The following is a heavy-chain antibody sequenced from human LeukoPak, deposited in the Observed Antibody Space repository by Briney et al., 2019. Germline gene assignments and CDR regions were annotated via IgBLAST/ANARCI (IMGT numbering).Heavy chain of an antibody. V-gene: IGHV3-74*01. CDR3: ARAGSSSWYSSRFDP. J-gene: IGHJ5*02. CDR1: GFTFSSYW. D-gene: IGHD6-13*01. CDR2: INSDGSST. Sequence: GGSLRLSCAASGFTFSSYWMHWVRQAPGKGLVWVSRINSDGSSTSYADSVKGRFTISRDNAKNTLYLQMNSLRAEDTAVYYCARAGSSSWYSSRFDPWGQGTLVTVSS.